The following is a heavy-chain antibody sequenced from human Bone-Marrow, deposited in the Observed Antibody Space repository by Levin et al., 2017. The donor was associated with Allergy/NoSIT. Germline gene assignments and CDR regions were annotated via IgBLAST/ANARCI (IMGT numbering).Heavy chain of an antibody. D-gene: IGHD6-13*01. Sequence: ASVKVSCKASGGTFSSYAISWVRQAPGQGLEWMGGIIPIFGTANYAQKFQGRVTITADESTSTAYMELSSLRSEDTAVYYCARTTQRGLGGIAAAYDYWGQGTLVTVSS. V-gene: IGHV1-69*13. CDR2: IIPIFGTA. J-gene: IGHJ4*02. CDR1: GGTFSSYA. CDR3: ARTTQRGLGGIAAAYDY.